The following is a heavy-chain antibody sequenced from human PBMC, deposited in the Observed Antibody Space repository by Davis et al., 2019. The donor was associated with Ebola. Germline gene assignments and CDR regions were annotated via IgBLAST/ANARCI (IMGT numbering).Heavy chain of an antibody. CDR3: ARRVATSFWCFDL. Sequence: TRYSPSFQGQVTISADKSISTAYLQWSSLKASDTAMYYCARRVATSFWCFDLWGRGTLVTVSS. J-gene: IGHJ2*01. CDR2: T. D-gene: IGHD5-12*01. V-gene: IGHV5-51*01.